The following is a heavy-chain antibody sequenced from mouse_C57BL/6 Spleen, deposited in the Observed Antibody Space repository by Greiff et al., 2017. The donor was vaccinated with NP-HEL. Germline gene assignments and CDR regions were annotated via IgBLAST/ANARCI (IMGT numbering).Heavy chain of an antibody. CDR2: IYPGDGDT. D-gene: IGHD4-1*01. V-gene: IGHV1-82*01. CDR1: GYAFSSSW. CDR3: ARGNWDGWYFDV. J-gene: IGHJ1*03. Sequence: QVQLQQSGPELVKPGASVKISCKASGYAFSSSWMNWVKQRPGTGLEWIGRIYPGDGDTNYNGKFKGKATLTADKSSSTAYMQLSSLTSEDSAVYFCARGNWDGWYFDVWGTGTTVTVSS.